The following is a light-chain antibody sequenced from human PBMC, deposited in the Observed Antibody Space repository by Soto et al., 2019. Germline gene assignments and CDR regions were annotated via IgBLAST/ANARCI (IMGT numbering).Light chain of an antibody. CDR2: GAS. CDR1: QTISSW. J-gene: IGKJ1*01. CDR3: QQYDSSPRT. V-gene: IGKV1-5*01. Sequence: DIQMTQFPATLSGSVGDRVTITCRASQTISSWLALYQQKPGKAPKLLISGASSRAADIPDRFSGSGSGTDFTLTINRLEPEDFAVYYCQQYDSSPRTFGQGTKVDIK.